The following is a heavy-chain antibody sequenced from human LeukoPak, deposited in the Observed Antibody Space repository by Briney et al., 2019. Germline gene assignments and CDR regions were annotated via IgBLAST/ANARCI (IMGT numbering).Heavy chain of an antibody. CDR1: GFYFSIFS. J-gene: IGHJ3*02. CDR3: ARMGDYGDDAYDI. V-gene: IGHV3-21*06. CDR2: ISSRSTHK. D-gene: IGHD4-17*01. Sequence: GSLRLSCVASGFYFSIFSIHWVRQAPGKGQEWVSSISSRSTHKYYTDSVKGRFTISRDNAKNSLYLQMNSLTVEDTAIFYCARMGDYGDDAYDIWGQGTMLTVSS.